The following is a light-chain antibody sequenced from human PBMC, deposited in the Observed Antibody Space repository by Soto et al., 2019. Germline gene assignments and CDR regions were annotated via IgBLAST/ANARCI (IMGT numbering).Light chain of an antibody. J-gene: IGLJ1*01. Sequence: QSALTQPHSVSGSPGQSVTISCTGTSSDVGGYNYVSWYQQYPGKAPKVMIYDVTKRPSGVPDRFSGSKSGNTASLTISGLQAEDEADYYCRSYTGVYSYVFGTGTKVTVL. CDR1: SSDVGGYNY. V-gene: IGLV2-11*01. CDR2: DVT. CDR3: RSYTGVYSYV.